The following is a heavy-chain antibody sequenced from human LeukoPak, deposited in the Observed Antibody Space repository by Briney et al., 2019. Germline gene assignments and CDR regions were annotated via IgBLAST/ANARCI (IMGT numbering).Heavy chain of an antibody. CDR3: AKGIWSGYRWYFDY. CDR2: ISASGGIT. J-gene: IGHJ4*02. CDR1: GFTFSSYA. V-gene: IGHV3-23*01. Sequence: GGSLRLSCAASGFTFSSYAMSWVRQAPGKGLKWVSAISASGGITYYAASVKGRFTISRDNSKNTPYLQMNSLRAEDTAVYYCAKGIWSGYRWYFDYWGQGTLVTVSS. D-gene: IGHD3-3*01.